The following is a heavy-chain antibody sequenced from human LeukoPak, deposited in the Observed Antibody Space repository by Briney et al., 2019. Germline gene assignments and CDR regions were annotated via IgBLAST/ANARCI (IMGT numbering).Heavy chain of an antibody. D-gene: IGHD3-3*01. Sequence: SETLSLTCTVSGGSISSYYWSWIRQPAGKGLEWIGRIYTSGSTNYNPSLKSRVTMSVDTPKNQFSLKLSSVTAADTAVYYCAREDYDFWSGTMDVWGKGTTVTVSS. CDR3: AREDYDFWSGTMDV. J-gene: IGHJ6*03. CDR1: GGSISSYY. CDR2: IYTSGST. V-gene: IGHV4-4*07.